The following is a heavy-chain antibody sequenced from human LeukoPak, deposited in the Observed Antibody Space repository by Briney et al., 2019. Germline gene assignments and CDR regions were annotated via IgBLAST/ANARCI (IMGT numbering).Heavy chain of an antibody. CDR1: GVSISSSNSY. CDR3: ARESRYFDWFFDY. V-gene: IGHV4-39*07. D-gene: IGHD3-9*01. J-gene: IGHJ4*02. CDR2: INHSGST. Sequence: SETLSLTCTVSGVSISSSNSYWGWIRQPPGKGLEWIGEINHSGSTNYNPSLKSRVTISVDTSKNQFSLKLSSVTAADTAVYYCARESRYFDWFFDYWGQGTLVTVSS.